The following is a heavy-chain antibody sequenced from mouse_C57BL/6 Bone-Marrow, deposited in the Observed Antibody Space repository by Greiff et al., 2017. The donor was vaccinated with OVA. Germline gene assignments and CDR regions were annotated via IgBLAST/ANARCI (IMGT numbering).Heavy chain of an antibody. CDR2: ISNLAYSI. J-gene: IGHJ2*01. CDR1: GFTFSDYG. CDR3: ARSLTTVVYFDY. V-gene: IGHV5-15*01. Sequence: KLMESGGGLVQPGGSLKLSCAASGFTFSDYGMAWVRQAPRKGPEWVAFISNLAYSIYYADTVTGRFTISRENAKNTLYLEMSSLRSEDTAMYYCARSLTTVVYFDYWGQGTTLTVSS. D-gene: IGHD1-1*01.